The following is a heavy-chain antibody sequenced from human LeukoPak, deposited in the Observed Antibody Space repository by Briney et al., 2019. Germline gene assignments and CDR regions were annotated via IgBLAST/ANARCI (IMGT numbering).Heavy chain of an antibody. V-gene: IGHV1-18*01. CDR1: GYTFTNYG. D-gene: IGHD6-19*01. Sequence: ASVKVSCKASGYTFTNYGISWVRQAPGQGLEWMGWISAYNGNTNYAQKLQGRVTMTTDTSTSTAYMELRSLRSDDTAVYYCAREPGGSGYSSGWVYGMDVWGQGTTVTVSS. CDR3: AREPGGSGYSSGWVYGMDV. CDR2: ISAYNGNT. J-gene: IGHJ6*02.